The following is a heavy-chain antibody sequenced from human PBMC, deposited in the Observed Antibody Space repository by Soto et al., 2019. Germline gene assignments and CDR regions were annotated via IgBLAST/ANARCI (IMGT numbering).Heavy chain of an antibody. CDR1: GGTFSSYA. V-gene: IGHV1-69*06. J-gene: IGHJ5*02. Sequence: GASVKVSCKASGGTFSSYAISWARQAPGQGLEWMGGIIPIFGTANYAQKFQGRVTITADKSTSTAYMELSSLRSEDTAVYYCARGPATVYNWFDPWGQGTLVTVSS. CDR3: ARGPATVYNWFDP. CDR2: IIPIFGTA. D-gene: IGHD2-15*01.